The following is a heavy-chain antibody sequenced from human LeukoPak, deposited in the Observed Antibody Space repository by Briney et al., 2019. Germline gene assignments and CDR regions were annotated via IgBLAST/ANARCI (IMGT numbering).Heavy chain of an antibody. D-gene: IGHD6-19*01. V-gene: IGHV1-46*01. CDR3: ARGLRGSSGWYGFDY. CDR1: GYTFTSYY. Sequence: ASVKVSCKASGYTFTSYYMHWVRRAPGQGLEWMGIINPSDGTTAYAQKFQGRVTMTRDTSTSTVYMELSSLRSEDTAVYYCARGLRGSSGWYGFDYWGQGTLVTVSS. J-gene: IGHJ4*02. CDR2: INPSDGTT.